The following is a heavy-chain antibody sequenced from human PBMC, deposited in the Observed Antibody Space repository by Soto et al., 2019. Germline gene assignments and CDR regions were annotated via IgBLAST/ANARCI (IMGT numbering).Heavy chain of an antibody. Sequence: QVHLVQSGAEVQKPGSSVRVSCKTSGGTFSSYSFTWVRQAPGQGLEWMGEIIPILNTANFARKFQSRVTITADEPTSTVYMDLSSLAPDDTAVYYCARVDYDSTYGFYYYGLDVWGQGTTVTVSS. CDR2: IIPILNTA. J-gene: IGHJ6*02. V-gene: IGHV1-69*01. CDR1: GGTFSSYS. D-gene: IGHD3-10*01. CDR3: ARVDYDSTYGFYYYGLDV.